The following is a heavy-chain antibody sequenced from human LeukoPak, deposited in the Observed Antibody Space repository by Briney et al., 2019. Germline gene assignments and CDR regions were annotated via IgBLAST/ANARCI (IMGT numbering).Heavy chain of an antibody. D-gene: IGHD3-22*01. CDR3: ARDPRSGYYYGPIGY. J-gene: IGHJ4*02. V-gene: IGHV3-21*01. CDR2: ISSSSSYI. CDR1: GFTFSSYS. Sequence: SGGSLRLSCAASGFTFSSYSMNWVRQAPGKGLGWVSSISSSSSYIDYADSVKGRFTISRENAKKSLYLQMNSLGAEDTAVYYCARDPRSGYYYGPIGYWSQGTLVTVYS.